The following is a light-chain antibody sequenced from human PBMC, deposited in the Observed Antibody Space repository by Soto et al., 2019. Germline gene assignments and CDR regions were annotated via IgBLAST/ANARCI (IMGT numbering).Light chain of an antibody. V-gene: IGKV1-39*01. CDR1: QSISNY. CDR3: QQSYSTPLT. CDR2: AAS. J-gene: IGKJ4*01. Sequence: DIQMTQSPSSLSASVGDRVTITCRASQSISNYLNWYQQKPWKAPKLLIYAASSLHSGLKSRFSGSGSGTDFTLTISSLEAEDFETCYCQQSYSTPLTFGGGTQVQIK.